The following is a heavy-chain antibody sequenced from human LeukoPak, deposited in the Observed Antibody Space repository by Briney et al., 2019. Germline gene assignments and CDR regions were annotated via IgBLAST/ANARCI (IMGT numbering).Heavy chain of an antibody. Sequence: GESLKISCKGSGYSSTSYWISWVRQMPGKGLEWMGRIDPSDSYTNYSPSFQGHVTISADKSISTAYLQWSSLKASDTAMYYCARPSYCSGGSCYYYYGMDVWGKGTTVTVSS. D-gene: IGHD2-15*01. CDR2: IDPSDSYT. CDR3: ARPSYCSGGSCYYYYGMDV. J-gene: IGHJ6*04. CDR1: GYSSTSYW. V-gene: IGHV5-10-1*01.